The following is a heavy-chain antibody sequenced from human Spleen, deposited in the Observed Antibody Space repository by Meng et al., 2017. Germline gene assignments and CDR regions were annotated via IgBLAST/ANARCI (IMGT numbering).Heavy chain of an antibody. CDR1: GGSISTSGYY. V-gene: IGHV4-39*01. J-gene: IGHJ5*02. Sequence: QPQLQESGPGLVRPSEALSLTCSVSGGSISTSGYYWGWIRQPPGKGLEWIGSISHSGFTYYTPSLKSRVTVSIDTSRNEFYLKLTSVTAADTAVYFCVRSSAWVRTGFDPWGQGTLVTVSS. D-gene: IGHD3-22*01. CDR2: ISHSGFT. CDR3: VRSSAWVRTGFDP.